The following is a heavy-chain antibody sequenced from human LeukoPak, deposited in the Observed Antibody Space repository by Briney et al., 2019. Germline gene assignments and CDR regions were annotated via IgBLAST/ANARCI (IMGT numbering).Heavy chain of an antibody. V-gene: IGHV3-48*03. CDR2: ISSSGSTI. D-gene: IGHD3-9*01. CDR3: ARDGPERYDILTGYYSSPRLDY. J-gene: IGHJ4*02. Sequence: GSLRLSCAASGFTFSSYEMNWVRQAPGKGLEWVSYISSSGSTIYYADSVKGRFTISRDNAKNSLYLQMNSLRAEDTAVYYCARDGPERYDILTGYYSSPRLDYWGQGTLVTVSS. CDR1: GFTFSSYE.